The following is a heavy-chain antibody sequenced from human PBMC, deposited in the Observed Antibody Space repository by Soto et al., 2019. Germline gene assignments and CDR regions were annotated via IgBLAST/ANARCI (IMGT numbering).Heavy chain of an antibody. D-gene: IGHD5-12*01. V-gene: IGHV3-21*01. CDR1: GFTFSSYS. CDR2: ISSSSSYI. J-gene: IGHJ4*02. Sequence: GGSLRLSCAASGFTFSSYSMNWVRQAPGKGLEWVSSISSSSSYIYYADSVKGRFTISRDNAKNSLYLQMNSLRAEETAVYYCAREWLRGFDYWGQGTLVTVSS. CDR3: AREWLRGFDY.